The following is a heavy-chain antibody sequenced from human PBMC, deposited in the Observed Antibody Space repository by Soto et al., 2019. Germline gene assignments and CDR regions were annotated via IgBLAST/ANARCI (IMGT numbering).Heavy chain of an antibody. D-gene: IGHD6-6*01. CDR1: GFTFDDYA. V-gene: IGHV3-9*01. Sequence: GGSLRLSCAASGFTFDDYAMHWVRQAPGKGLEWVSGISWNSGSIGYADSVKGRFTISRDNAKNSLYLQMNSLRAEDTALYYCAKDMVHSSSPVFDYWGQGTLVTVSS. CDR3: AKDMVHSSSPVFDY. CDR2: ISWNSGSI. J-gene: IGHJ4*02.